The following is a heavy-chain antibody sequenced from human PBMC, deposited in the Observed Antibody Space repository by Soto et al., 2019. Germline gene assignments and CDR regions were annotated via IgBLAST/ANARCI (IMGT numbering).Heavy chain of an antibody. CDR2: INAGNGNT. CDR3: ARGGYCISTSCPRWFDP. V-gene: IGHV1-3*01. CDR1: GYTFTSYA. J-gene: IGHJ5*02. Sequence: GASVKVSCKASGYTFTSYAMHWVRQAPGQRLEWMGWINAGNGNTKYSQKFQGRVTITRDTSASTAYMELSSLRSEDTAVYYCARGGYCISTSCPRWFDPWGQGTLVTISS. D-gene: IGHD2-2*01.